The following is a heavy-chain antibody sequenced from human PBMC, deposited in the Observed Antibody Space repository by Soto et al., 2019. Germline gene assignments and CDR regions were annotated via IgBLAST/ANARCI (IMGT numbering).Heavy chain of an antibody. CDR2: FYYTGNT. J-gene: IGHJ6*02. CDR3: ARHDFYGSGSYYRKGFYYYFGLDV. Sequence: QVQLQESGPGLVKPSETLSLTCPVPGASISIPNYSWGWIRHPPGKGLGWMGSFYYTGNTFYNPSLKSRVTLSADTSKNQFSLKVTSVTAADTAVYYCARHDFYGSGSYYRKGFYYYFGLDVWGQGTTVTVSS. D-gene: IGHD3-10*01. V-gene: IGHV4-39*01. CDR1: GASISIPNYS.